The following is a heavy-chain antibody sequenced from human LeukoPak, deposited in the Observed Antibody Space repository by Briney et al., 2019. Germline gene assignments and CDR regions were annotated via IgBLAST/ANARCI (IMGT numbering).Heavy chain of an antibody. V-gene: IGHV4-30-4*01. CDR2: IYYSGST. J-gene: IGHJ3*02. Sequence: SQTLSLTCTVSGDSISSGDYYWSWIRQPPGKGLEWIGYIYYSGSTYYNPSLKSRVTISIDTSKNQFSLKLSSVTAADTAVYYCARSYRAVASYDAFDIWGQGTMVTVSS. CDR1: GDSISSGDYY. D-gene: IGHD6-19*01. CDR3: ARSYRAVASYDAFDI.